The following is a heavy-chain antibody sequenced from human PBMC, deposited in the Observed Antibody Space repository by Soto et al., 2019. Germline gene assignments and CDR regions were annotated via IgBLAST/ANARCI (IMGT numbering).Heavy chain of an antibody. CDR2: IVVGSGNT. CDR1: GFTFTSSA. Sequence: ASVKVSFKASGFTFTSSAVQWLRQARGQRLEWIGWIVVGSGNTNYAQKFQERVTITRDMSTSTAYMELSSLRSEDTAVYYCAAAGGYGDYGYWGQGTLVTVSS. CDR3: AAAGGYGDYGY. J-gene: IGHJ4*02. V-gene: IGHV1-58*01. D-gene: IGHD4-17*01.